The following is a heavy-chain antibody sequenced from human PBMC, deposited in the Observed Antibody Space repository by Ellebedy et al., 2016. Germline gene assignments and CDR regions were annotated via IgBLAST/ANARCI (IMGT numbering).Heavy chain of an antibody. V-gene: IGHV3-7*02. CDR3: AECPRGWELGFDY. J-gene: IGHJ4*02. CDR1: GFTFSSYW. CDR2: INQDGSAK. D-gene: IGHD1-26*01. Sequence: GGSLRLSXAASGFTFSSYWMTWVRQAPGRGLEWVANINQDGSAKYYVDSVRGRFTISRDNAKNSLYLQMNSLRAEDTAMYYCAECPRGWELGFDYWGQGTLVTVSS.